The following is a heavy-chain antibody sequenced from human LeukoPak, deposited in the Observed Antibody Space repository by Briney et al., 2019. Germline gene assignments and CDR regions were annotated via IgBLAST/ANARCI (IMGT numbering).Heavy chain of an antibody. CDR3: AKEAAETYYYDSSGHY. J-gene: IGHJ4*02. CDR2: IRYDGSNK. D-gene: IGHD3-22*01. Sequence: GGSLRLSCAASGFTFSSYGMHWVRQAPGKGLEWVAFIRYDGSNKYYADSVKGRFTISRDNSKNTLYLQMNSLRAEDTAVYYCAKEAAETYYYDSSGHYWGQGTLVTVSS. V-gene: IGHV3-30*02. CDR1: GFTFSSYG.